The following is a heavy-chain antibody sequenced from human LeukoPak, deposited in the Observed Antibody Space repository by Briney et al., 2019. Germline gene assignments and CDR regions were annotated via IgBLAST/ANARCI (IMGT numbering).Heavy chain of an antibody. CDR3: ARDHSSSWSDP. J-gene: IGHJ5*02. CDR2: IYHSGST. D-gene: IGHD6-13*01. CDR1: GYSISSGYY. Sequence: PSETLSLTCAVSGYSISSGYYWGWIRQPPGKGLEWIGSIYHSGSTYYNPSLKSRVTISVDTSKNQFSLKLSSVTAADTAVYYCARDHSSSWSDPWGQGTLVTVSS. V-gene: IGHV4-38-2*02.